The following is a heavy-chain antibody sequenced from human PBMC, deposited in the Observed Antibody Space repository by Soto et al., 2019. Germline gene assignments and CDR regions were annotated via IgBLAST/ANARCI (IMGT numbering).Heavy chain of an antibody. CDR2: INAGNGNT. V-gene: IGHV1-3*01. CDR1: GYTFTSYA. J-gene: IGHJ3*02. D-gene: IGHD3-22*01. Sequence: GASVKVSCKASGYTFTSYAVHWGRQAPGQRLEWMGWINAGNGNTKYSQKFQGRVTITRDTSASTAYMELSSLRSEDTAVYYCARDRPRIEYYYDSSGSDAFDIWGQGTMVTVSS. CDR3: ARDRPRIEYYYDSSGSDAFDI.